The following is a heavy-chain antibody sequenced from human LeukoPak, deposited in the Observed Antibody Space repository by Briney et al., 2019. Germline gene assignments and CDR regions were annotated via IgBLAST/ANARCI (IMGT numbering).Heavy chain of an antibody. CDR3: ARIKGYFDSGNYYGFFDY. J-gene: IGHJ4*02. CDR2: ISGSTGTI. CDR1: GYTFSGYA. Sequence: QHWGVLRLSCAAPGYTFSGYAMSWVRQAPGKGLEWVSAISGSTGTIYYADSVKGRFTISRDNSKNTLYLQMKSLRAEDTAVYHCARIKGYFDSGNYYGFFDYWGQGTLVTVSS. D-gene: IGHD3-10*01. V-gene: IGHV3-23*01.